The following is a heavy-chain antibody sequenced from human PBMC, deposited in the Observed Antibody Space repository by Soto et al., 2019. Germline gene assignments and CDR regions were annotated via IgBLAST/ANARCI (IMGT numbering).Heavy chain of an antibody. D-gene: IGHD6-13*01. V-gene: IGHV1-46*01. CDR3: ARDIAAAGTGEDWFDP. Sequence: ASVKVSCKASGYTFTSYYMHWVRQAPGQGLEWMGIINPSGGSTSYAQKFQGRVTMTRDTSTSTVYMELSSLRSEDTAVYYCARDIAAAGTGEDWFDPWGQGTLVTVSS. J-gene: IGHJ5*02. CDR1: GYTFTSYY. CDR2: INPSGGST.